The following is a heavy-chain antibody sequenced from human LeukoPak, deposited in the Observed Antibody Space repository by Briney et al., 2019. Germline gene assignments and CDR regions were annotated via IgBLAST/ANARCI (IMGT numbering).Heavy chain of an antibody. CDR2: IKQAGSEK. D-gene: IGHD6-19*01. V-gene: IGHV3-7*03. CDR3: ARESYSSGGAAFDI. J-gene: IGHJ3*02. Sequence: PGGSLRLSCAASGFTFSRSWMSWVRQAPGKGLEWVANIKQAGSEKYYVDSVKGRFTISRDNAKNSLYLQMNSLRAEDTAVYYCARESYSSGGAAFDIWGQGTMVTVSS. CDR1: GFTFSRSW.